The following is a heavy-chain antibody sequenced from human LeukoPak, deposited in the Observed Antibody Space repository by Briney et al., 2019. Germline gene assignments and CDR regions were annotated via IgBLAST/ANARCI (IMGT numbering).Heavy chain of an antibody. Sequence: SQTLSLTRTISGASTSSRGYYWTWVRQHSGKGLEWIGYIYHTGTTYYNPSLRSRITISMGTSKNQFSLKMTSMTAADTAVYYCAGDLDFASGYYLHYWGQGSLVTVSS. V-gene: IGHV4-31*03. J-gene: IGHJ4*02. CDR3: AGDLDFASGYYLHY. CDR2: IYHTGTT. D-gene: IGHD3-22*01. CDR1: GASTSSRGYY.